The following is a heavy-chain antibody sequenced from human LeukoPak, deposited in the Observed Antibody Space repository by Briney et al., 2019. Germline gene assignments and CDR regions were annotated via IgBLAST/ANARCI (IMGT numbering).Heavy chain of an antibody. J-gene: IGHJ4*02. Sequence: SETLSLTCAVYGGSFSGYYWSWIRQPPGKGLEWIGEINHSGSTNYNPSLKSRVTISVDTSKNQCSLKLSSVTAADTAVYYCARGPSGGSCLDYWGQGTLVTVSS. CDR2: INHSGST. D-gene: IGHD2-15*01. CDR1: GGSFSGYY. CDR3: ARGPSGGSCLDY. V-gene: IGHV4-34*01.